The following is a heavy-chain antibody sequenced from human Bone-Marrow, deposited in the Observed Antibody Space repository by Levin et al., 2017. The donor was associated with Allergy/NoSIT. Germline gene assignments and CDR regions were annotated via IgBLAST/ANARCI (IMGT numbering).Heavy chain of an antibody. J-gene: IGHJ6*02. V-gene: IGHV1-18*01. CDR3: ARYSYDSSGFSPYYYPTMDV. CDR2: ISGYNGKT. D-gene: IGHD3-22*01. Sequence: ASVKVSCKASGYTFAGYGISWVRQAPGQGLEWMGWISGYNGKTNYAQKFQGRVTMTTDTSTSTAYMELRSLASDDTAVYYCARYSYDSSGFSPYYYPTMDVWGQGTTVTVSS. CDR1: GYTFAGYG.